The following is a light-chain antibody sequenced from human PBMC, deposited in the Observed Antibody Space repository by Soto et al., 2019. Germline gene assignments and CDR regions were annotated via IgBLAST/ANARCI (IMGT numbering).Light chain of an antibody. CDR1: SSDVGGYNY. J-gene: IGLJ2*01. Sequence: QSALTQPPSASGSPGQSVTISCTGTSSDVGGYNYVSWYQQHPGKAPKLMIYEVSKRPSGVPDRFSGSKSGNTASLTVSGLQPEDEADSYCSSYAGSNNSRVFGGGTQLTVL. CDR2: EVS. CDR3: SSYAGSNNSRV. V-gene: IGLV2-8*01.